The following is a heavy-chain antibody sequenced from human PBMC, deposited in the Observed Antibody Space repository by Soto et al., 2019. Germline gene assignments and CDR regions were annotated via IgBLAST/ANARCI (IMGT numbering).Heavy chain of an antibody. CDR1: GFTFSSQW. Sequence: EVQLVESGGGLVQPGGSLRLSCAASGFTFSSQWMYWVRQSPGKGPVWVSYINSDGSRIVYADSVKGRFTISRDNAKNTLYLQLNSLRVEDTAVYYCVRDIRWGRGTLVTVSS. CDR2: INSDGSRI. V-gene: IGHV3-74*01. CDR3: VRDIR. J-gene: IGHJ4*02.